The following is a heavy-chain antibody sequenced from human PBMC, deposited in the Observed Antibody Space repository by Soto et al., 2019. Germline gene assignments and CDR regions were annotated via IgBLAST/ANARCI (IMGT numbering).Heavy chain of an antibody. Sequence: EVHLVDSGGGLVQPGGSLRLSCVASGFPFSSYWMSWVRQAPGKGLEWVANIKEDGSDKYYVDSVKGRFTISRDNAKNSLYLQMNSLRVEDTAVYYCEGVSLTGSWGQGTLVAVSS. CDR3: EGVSLTGS. CDR1: GFPFSSYW. CDR2: IKEDGSDK. J-gene: IGHJ5*02. D-gene: IGHD3-9*01. V-gene: IGHV3-7*01.